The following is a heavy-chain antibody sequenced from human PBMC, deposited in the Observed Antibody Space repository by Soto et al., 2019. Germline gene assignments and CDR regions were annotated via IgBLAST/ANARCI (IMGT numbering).Heavy chain of an antibody. CDR1: AMTFRNFC. CDR3: AKVLDSSSRPHYYHYGMDV. CDR2: ISYDGSNK. D-gene: IGHD6-13*01. V-gene: IGHV3-30*18. J-gene: IGHJ6*02. Sequence: PXGCLMVSGASSAMTFRNFCMHLVLYAPGKGLEWVAVISYDGSNKYYADSVKGRFTISRDNSKNTLYLQMNSLRAEDTAVYYCAKVLDSSSRPHYYHYGMDVWGQGITVTVSS.